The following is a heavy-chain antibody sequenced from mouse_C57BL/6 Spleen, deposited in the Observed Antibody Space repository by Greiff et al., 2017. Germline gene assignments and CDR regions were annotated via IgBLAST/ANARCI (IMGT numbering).Heavy chain of an antibody. J-gene: IGHJ2*01. D-gene: IGHD1-1*01. Sequence: EVHLVESGGGLVKPGGSLKLSCAASGFTFSSYAMSWVRQTPEKRLEWVATISDGGSYTYYPDNVKGRFTLSRDNAKNNLYLQMSHLKSEDTAMYYCARGGTTVVVDYWGQGTTLTVSS. V-gene: IGHV5-4*01. CDR2: ISDGGSYT. CDR3: ARGGTTVVVDY. CDR1: GFTFSSYA.